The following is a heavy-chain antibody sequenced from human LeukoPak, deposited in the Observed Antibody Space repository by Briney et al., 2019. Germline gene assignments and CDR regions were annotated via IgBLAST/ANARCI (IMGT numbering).Heavy chain of an antibody. D-gene: IGHD3-22*01. J-gene: IGHJ4*02. CDR2: IYSSGST. Sequence: SETLSLTCTVSGGPISSSYWSWIRQPPGKGVGWIGYIYSSGSTNNSPSLKGRVTISVDTSKNQFSLRVNSVTAADTALYYCARIFTDSSAYYAEYWGQGTLVTVSS. V-gene: IGHV4-59*01. CDR3: ARIFTDSSAYYAEY. CDR1: GGPISSSY.